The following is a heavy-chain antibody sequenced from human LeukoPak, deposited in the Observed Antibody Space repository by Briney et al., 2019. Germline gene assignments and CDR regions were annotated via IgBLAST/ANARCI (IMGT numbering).Heavy chain of an antibody. J-gene: IGHJ4*02. CDR2: IIPLFGTA. CDR3: ARGESIAARLDY. V-gene: IGHV1-69*05. D-gene: IGHD6-6*01. CDR1: GGTFSSYA. Sequence: SVQVSCKASGGTFSSYAISRVRQAPGQGLEWMGGIIPLFGTANYAQKFQGRVTITTDESTSTAYVELSSLRSEDTAVYYCARGESIAARLDYWGQGTLVTVSS.